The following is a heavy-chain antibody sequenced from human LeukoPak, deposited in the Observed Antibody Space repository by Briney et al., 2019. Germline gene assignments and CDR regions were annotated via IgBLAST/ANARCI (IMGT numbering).Heavy chain of an antibody. D-gene: IGHD3-16*01. CDR3: ARDKARWVWSN. CDR2: INPNSGGT. J-gene: IGHJ4*02. V-gene: IGHV1-2*02. CDR1: GGTFSSYA. Sequence: ASVKVSCKASGGTFSSYAISWVRQAPGQGLEWMGWINPNSGGTNYAQKFQGRVTMTRDTSISTAYMELSRLGSDDTAVYYCARDKARWVWSNWGQGTLVTVSS.